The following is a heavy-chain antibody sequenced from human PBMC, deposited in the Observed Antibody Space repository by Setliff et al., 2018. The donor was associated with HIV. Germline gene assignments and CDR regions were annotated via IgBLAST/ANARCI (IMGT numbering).Heavy chain of an antibody. Sequence: PSETLSLTCAVSGESFSGYYWSWIRQPPGKGLEWIGEINHSGSTTYHPSLRSRVTVSAATSKNQFSPKLTSVTAADTAVYFCARDPHYFDTSGHYSWFYFDYWGQGTLVTVSS. V-gene: IGHV4-34*01. J-gene: IGHJ4*02. D-gene: IGHD3-22*01. CDR1: GESFSGYY. CDR2: INHSGST. CDR3: ARDPHYFDTSGHYSWFYFDY.